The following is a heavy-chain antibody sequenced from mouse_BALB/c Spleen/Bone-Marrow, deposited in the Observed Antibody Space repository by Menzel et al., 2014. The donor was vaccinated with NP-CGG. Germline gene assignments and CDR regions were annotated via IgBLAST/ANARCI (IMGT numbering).Heavy chain of an antibody. V-gene: IGHV5-12-1*01. D-gene: IGHD1-1*01. CDR2: ISSGGGST. CDR3: ARPLYYYGSSPFYAMDY. CDR1: GFAFSSYD. J-gene: IGHJ4*01. Sequence: EVQLVESGGGLVKPGGSLKLSCAASGFAFSSYDMSWVRQTPEKRLEWVAYISSGGGSTYYPDTVKGRFTIFRDNAKNTLYLQMSSLKSEDTAMYYCARPLYYYGSSPFYAMDYWGQGTSVTVSS.